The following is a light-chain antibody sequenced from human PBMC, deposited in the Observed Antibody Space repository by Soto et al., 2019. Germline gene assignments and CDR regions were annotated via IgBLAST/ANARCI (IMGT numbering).Light chain of an antibody. V-gene: IGKV1-12*01. CDR1: QSISSW. J-gene: IGKJ5*01. CDR3: QQGDSFPIT. CDR2: EAS. Sequence: DIQMTQSPSSVSASVGDRVTITCRASQSISSWLAWYQQKPGTVPKLLIDEASRLQSGVPSRFSGSGAGTEFTLTITSLQPEDFGTYYCQQGDSFPITFGQGTRLAIK.